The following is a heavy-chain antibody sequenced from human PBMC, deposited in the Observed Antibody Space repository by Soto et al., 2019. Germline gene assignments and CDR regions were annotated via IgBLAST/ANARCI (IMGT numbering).Heavy chain of an antibody. Sequence: PSETLSLTCTVSGGSISSYYWSWIRQPPGKGLEWIGYIYYSGSTNYNPSLKSRVTISVDTSKNQFSLKLSSVTAADTAVYYCARGFEEITMIVVPWLDPWGQGTLVTVS. D-gene: IGHD3-22*01. CDR1: GGSISSYY. CDR3: ARGFEEITMIVVPWLDP. J-gene: IGHJ5*02. V-gene: IGHV4-59*01. CDR2: IYYSGST.